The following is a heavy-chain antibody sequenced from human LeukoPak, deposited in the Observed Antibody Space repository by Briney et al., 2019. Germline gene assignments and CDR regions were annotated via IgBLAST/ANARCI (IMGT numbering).Heavy chain of an antibody. CDR2: IYSGGST. CDR3: ARLSGSYFHYYYYYMDV. V-gene: IGHV3-53*01. Sequence: GGSLRLSCAASGFTLSSNYMSSVRQAPGKGLEWVSVIYSGGSTYYADSVKGRFTISRDNSKNTLYLQMNSLRAEDTAVYYCARLSGSYFHYYYYYMDVWGKGTTVTVSS. CDR1: GFTLSSNY. J-gene: IGHJ6*03. D-gene: IGHD1-26*01.